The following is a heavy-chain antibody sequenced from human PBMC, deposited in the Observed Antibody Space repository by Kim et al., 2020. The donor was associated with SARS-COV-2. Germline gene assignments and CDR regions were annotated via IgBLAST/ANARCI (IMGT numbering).Heavy chain of an antibody. V-gene: IGHV1-18*01. CDR2: ISAYNGNT. CDR1: GYTFTSYG. Sequence: ASVKVSCKASGYTFTSYGINWVRQAPGQGLEWMGWISAYNGNTNYAQKLQGRVTMTTDTSTSTAYMELRSLRSDDTAVYYCARHVEQQLVLFFDYWGQGTLVTASS. D-gene: IGHD6-13*01. CDR3: ARHVEQQLVLFFDY. J-gene: IGHJ4*02.